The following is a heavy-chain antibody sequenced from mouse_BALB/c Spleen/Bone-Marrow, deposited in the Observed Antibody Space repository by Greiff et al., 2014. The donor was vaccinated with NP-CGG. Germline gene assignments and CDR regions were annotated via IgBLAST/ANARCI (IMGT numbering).Heavy chain of an antibody. D-gene: IGHD2-2*01. CDR1: GFSFNTSG. V-gene: IGHV2-9*02. J-gene: IGHJ1*01. CDR2: IWADGST. Sequence: VKLMESGPGLVAPSQSLSITCTVSGFSFNTSGVHWVRQPPGKGLEWLGLIWADGSTNYNSALMSRLSISKDNSKSQVFLKMNSLQTDDTAMYYCARDGYYGYFDVWGAGTTVTVSS. CDR3: ARDGYYGYFDV.